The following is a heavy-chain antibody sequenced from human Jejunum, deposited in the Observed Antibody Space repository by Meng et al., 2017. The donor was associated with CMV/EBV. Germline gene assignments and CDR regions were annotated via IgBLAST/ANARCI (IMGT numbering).Heavy chain of an antibody. CDR2: VTPTGPPT. J-gene: IGHJ4*02. Sequence: SGSTVTGPSMLWVRRSPGQGLAWMGVVTPTGPPTDYAHPLKGRFTITTDTSKSTLYLQMPSLRSEDTAVYYCARVCSNVDNWWLDYWGQGTLVTVSS. CDR3: ARVCSNVDNWWLDY. CDR1: GSTVTGPS. V-gene: IGHV1-46*04. D-gene: IGHD2-8*01.